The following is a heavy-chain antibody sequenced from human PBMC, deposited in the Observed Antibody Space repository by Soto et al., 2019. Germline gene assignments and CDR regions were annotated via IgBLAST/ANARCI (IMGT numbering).Heavy chain of an antibody. CDR1: GYTFTGYY. J-gene: IGHJ6*02. V-gene: IGHV1-2*04. CDR3: ARFGTYGSVCYGDYYYCGMDV. D-gene: IGHD3-10*01. CDR2: INPNSGGT. Sequence: ASVKVSCKASGYTFTGYYMHWVRQAPGQGLEWMGWINPNSGGTNYAQKFQGWVTMTRDTSISTAYMELSRLRSDDTAVYYCARFGTYGSVCYGDYYYCGMDVWGQGTTVTVSS.